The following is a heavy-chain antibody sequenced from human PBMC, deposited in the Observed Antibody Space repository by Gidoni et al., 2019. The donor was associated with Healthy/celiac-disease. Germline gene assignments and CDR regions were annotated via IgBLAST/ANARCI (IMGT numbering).Heavy chain of an antibody. Sequence: EVQLVESGGGLVKPGWSLRLSCAASGFTFSSYSMNWVRQAPGKGLEWVSSISSSSSYIYYADSVKGRFTIARDNAKNSLYLQMNSLRAEDTAVYYCARDLYSSSFAFDIWGQGTMVTVSS. V-gene: IGHV3-21*01. CDR3: ARDLYSSSFAFDI. J-gene: IGHJ3*02. CDR1: GFTFSSYS. D-gene: IGHD6-13*01. CDR2: ISSSSSYI.